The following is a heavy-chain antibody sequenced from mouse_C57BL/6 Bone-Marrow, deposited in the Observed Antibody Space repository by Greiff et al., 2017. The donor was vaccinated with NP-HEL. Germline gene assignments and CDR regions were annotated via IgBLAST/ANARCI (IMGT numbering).Heavy chain of an antibody. J-gene: IGHJ4*01. CDR1: GYAFSSYW. Sequence: QVHVKQSGAELEKPGASVKISCKASGYAFSSYWMNWVKERPGKGLEWIGQIYPGDGDTKYNGKFKGKATLTADKSSSTAYMQVSSLTSEDSAVYFCARGDYGSSRFGYAMDYWGQGTSVTVSS. V-gene: IGHV1-80*01. CDR3: ARGDYGSSRFGYAMDY. D-gene: IGHD1-1*01. CDR2: IYPGDGDT.